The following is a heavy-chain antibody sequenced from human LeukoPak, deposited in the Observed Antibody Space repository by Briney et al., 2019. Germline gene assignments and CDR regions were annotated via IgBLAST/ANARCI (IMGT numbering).Heavy chain of an antibody. Sequence: PGGSLRLSCAASGFTVSSNYMSWVRQAPGKGLEWVSVIYSGGSTYYADSVKGRFTISRDNSKNTLYLQMNSLRAEDTAVYYCASSRRDSSGWYVYWGQGTLVTVSS. CDR2: IYSGGST. CDR1: GFTVSSNY. D-gene: IGHD6-19*01. CDR3: ASSRRDSSGWYVY. V-gene: IGHV3-53*01. J-gene: IGHJ4*02.